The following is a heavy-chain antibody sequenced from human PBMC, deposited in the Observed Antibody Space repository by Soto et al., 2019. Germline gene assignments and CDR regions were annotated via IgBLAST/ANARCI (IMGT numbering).Heavy chain of an antibody. Sequence: GGSLRLSCAASGLNFSNHWMHWVRQRPAEGLVWVSRITSDGKSKAYAESVKGRSAISRDNAKNTLYLQMNGLTAEDTAVYYCARESGDWPLNWFDPWGQGTLVTVSS. CDR2: ITSDGKSK. CDR3: ARESGDWPLNWFDP. CDR1: GLNFSNHW. D-gene: IGHD2-21*02. V-gene: IGHV3-74*01. J-gene: IGHJ5*02.